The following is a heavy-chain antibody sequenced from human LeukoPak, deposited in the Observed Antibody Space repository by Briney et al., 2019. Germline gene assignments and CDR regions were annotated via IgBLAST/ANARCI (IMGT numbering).Heavy chain of an antibody. CDR1: GGSISSSSYY. D-gene: IGHD1-26*01. Sequence: SETLSLTCTVSGGSISSSSYYSGWIRQPPGKGLEWIASIYYRGSTYYNPSLKSRVTISLDTSKNQFSLKLSSVTAADTAVYYCARETLSGSYGYWGQGNLVTVSS. CDR3: ARETLSGSYGY. CDR2: IYYRGST. V-gene: IGHV4-39*07. J-gene: IGHJ4*02.